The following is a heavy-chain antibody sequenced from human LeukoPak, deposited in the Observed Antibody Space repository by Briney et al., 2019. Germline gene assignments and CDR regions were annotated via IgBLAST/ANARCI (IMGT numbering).Heavy chain of an antibody. CDR2: INPNTGDT. Sequence: ASVKVSCKASGYTFTGQDMHWVRQAPGQGLEWMGWINPNTGDTNYALKFQGRVTMTRDTTISTAYMELSRLTSDDTAVYYCASYPRYSSSPPFDYWGQGTLVTVSS. CDR1: GYTFTGQD. V-gene: IGHV1-2*02. J-gene: IGHJ4*02. D-gene: IGHD6-19*01. CDR3: ASYPRYSSSPPFDY.